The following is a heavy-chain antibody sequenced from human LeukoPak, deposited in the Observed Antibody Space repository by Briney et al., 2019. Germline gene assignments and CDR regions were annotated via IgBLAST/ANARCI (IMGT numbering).Heavy chain of an antibody. D-gene: IGHD1-26*01. V-gene: IGHV3-49*04. CDR3: TGLLDSGSYRLY. CDR1: GFTFSSYA. J-gene: IGHJ4*02. CDR2: IRSKAYGGTT. Sequence: PGGSLRLSCAASGFTFSSYAMHWVRQAPGKGLEWVGFIRSKAYGGTTEYAASVKGRFTISRDDSKSIAYLQMNSLKTEDTAVYYCTGLLDSGSYRLYWGQGTLVTVSS.